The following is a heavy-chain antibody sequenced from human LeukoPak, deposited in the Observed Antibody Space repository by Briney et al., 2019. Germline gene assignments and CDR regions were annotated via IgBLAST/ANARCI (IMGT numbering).Heavy chain of an antibody. CDR2: VSGSDGST. J-gene: IGHJ4*02. V-gene: IGHV3-23*01. D-gene: IGHD2-15*01. Sequence: GGSLRLSCTASGFTFSKYAMSWVRQAPGKGLEWVSTVSGSDGSTYYADSVKGRFTISRDNSKNTLYLQMNSLRVEDTAIYYSAKGRGYCTGGSCYSDYWGQGTLVTVSS. CDR3: AKGRGYCTGGSCYSDY. CDR1: GFTFSKYA.